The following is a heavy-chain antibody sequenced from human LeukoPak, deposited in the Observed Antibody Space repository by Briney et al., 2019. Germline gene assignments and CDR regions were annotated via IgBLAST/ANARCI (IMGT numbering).Heavy chain of an antibody. V-gene: IGHV4-39*07. CDR2: IYYSGST. D-gene: IGHD3-22*01. CDR3: ARDLPVLGRYYDSSGYYDYYYYMDV. CDR1: GGSISSSSYY. Sequence: SETLSLTCTVSGGSISSSSYYWGWIRQPPGKGLEWIGSIYYSGSTYYNPSLKSRVTISVDTSKNQFSLKLSSVTAADTAVYYCARDLPVLGRYYDSSGYYDYYYYMDVWGKGTTVTVSS. J-gene: IGHJ6*03.